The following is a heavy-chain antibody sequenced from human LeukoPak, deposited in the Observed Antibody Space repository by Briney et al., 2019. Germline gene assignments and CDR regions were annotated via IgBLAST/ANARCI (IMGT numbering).Heavy chain of an antibody. CDR3: ARLEGYYGSGSTNWFDP. Sequence: SETLSLTCTVSGGSISSYYWSWIRQPPEKGLEWIGYIHYSGSTNYNPSVKSRVTISVDTSKNQFSLRLSSVTAADTAVYYCARLEGYYGSGSTNWFDPWGQGTLVTVSS. D-gene: IGHD3-10*01. J-gene: IGHJ5*02. CDR1: GGSISSYY. V-gene: IGHV4-59*08. CDR2: IHYSGST.